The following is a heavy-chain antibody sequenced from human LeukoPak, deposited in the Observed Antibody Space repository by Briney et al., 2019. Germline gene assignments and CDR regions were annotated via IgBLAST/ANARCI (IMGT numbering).Heavy chain of an antibody. J-gene: IGHJ4*02. CDR1: GFAFSSYA. V-gene: IGHV3-64D*06. D-gene: IGHD5-18*01. CDR2: VSSHGINT. Sequence: GGSLRLSCSASGFAFSSYAMHWVRQAPGKALEYISTVSSHGINTYYADSVKGRFTISRDNSKNTLDLQLNSLRPEDTAVYYCVKDKWLRVYSYGPFDHWGQGTLVTVSS. CDR3: VKDKWLRVYSYGPFDH.